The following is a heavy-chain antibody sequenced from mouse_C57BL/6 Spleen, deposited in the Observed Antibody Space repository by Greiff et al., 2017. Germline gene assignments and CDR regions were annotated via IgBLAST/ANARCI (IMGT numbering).Heavy chain of an antibody. CDR1: GYTFTSYW. CDR3: AREDYYGSWWYFDV. J-gene: IGHJ1*03. CDR2: IIPSNGGT. Sequence: QVQLQQPGTELVKPGASVKLSCKASGYTFTSYWMHWVKQRPGQGLEWIGNIIPSNGGTNYNEKFKSKATLTVDKSSSTAYMQLSSLTSEYSAVYYCAREDYYGSWWYFDVWGTGTTVTVSS. D-gene: IGHD1-1*01. V-gene: IGHV1-53*01.